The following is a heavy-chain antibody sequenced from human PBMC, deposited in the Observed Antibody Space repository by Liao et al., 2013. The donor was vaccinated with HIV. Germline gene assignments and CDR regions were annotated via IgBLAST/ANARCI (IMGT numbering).Heavy chain of an antibody. D-gene: IGHD6-19*01. J-gene: IGHJ4*02. Sequence: QVHLQESGPGLVKPSRTLSLTCAVSGGSISSFSWNWIRQPSGKGLEWIGRISASGNSIYNPSLKNRLTMSLDTSKNQFSLNLNSVTAADTAVYHCARGGGWFDYWGQGILVTVSS. CDR3: ARGGGWFDY. CDR2: ISASGNS. CDR1: GGSISSFS. V-gene: IGHV4-4*07.